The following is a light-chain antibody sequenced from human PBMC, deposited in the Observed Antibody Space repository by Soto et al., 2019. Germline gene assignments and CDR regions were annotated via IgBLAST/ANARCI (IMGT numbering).Light chain of an antibody. J-gene: IGKJ2*03. Sequence: EIVMTQSPLSLSVTPGEPASISCRSSQSLLHSNGYSYLDWYLQKPGQSPQLLIYLGSNRASGVPDRFSGSGSGTDFTLRISRVEAEDVGVYYCMQVLKSLYGFGQGTKLEIK. CDR3: MQVLKSLYG. CDR1: QSLLHSNGYSY. V-gene: IGKV2-28*01. CDR2: LGS.